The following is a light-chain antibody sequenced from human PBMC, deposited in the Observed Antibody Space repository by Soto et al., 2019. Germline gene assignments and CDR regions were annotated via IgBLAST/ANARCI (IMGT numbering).Light chain of an antibody. J-gene: IGLJ2*01. V-gene: IGLV4-69*01. CDR2: LNSDGSH. CDR1: SGHSSYA. CDR3: HTWGTGIVV. Sequence: QLVLTQSPSASASLGASVKLTCTLSSGHSSYAIAWHQQQPEKGPRYLMKLNSDGSHSKGDGIPDRFSGSSYGAERYLTIPSLQSEAESDYYCHTWGTGIVVFGGGTKVTVL.